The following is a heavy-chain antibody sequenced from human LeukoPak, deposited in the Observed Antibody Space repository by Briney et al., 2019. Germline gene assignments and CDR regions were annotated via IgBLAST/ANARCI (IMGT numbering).Heavy chain of an antibody. CDR1: GGTFSSYA. Sequence: GASVKVSFKASGGTFSSYAISWVRQAPGQGLEWMGGIIPIFGTANYAQKFQGRVTITADESTSTAYMELSSLRSEDTAVYYCASFLELGSGYYWEYFQHWGQGTLVTVSS. D-gene: IGHD3-22*01. CDR2: IIPIFGTA. CDR3: ASFLELGSGYYWEYFQH. V-gene: IGHV1-69*13. J-gene: IGHJ1*01.